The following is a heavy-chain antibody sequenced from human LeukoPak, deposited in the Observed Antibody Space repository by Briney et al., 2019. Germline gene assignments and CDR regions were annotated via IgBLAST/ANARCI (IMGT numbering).Heavy chain of an antibody. V-gene: IGHV3-9*01. D-gene: IGHD2-15*01. CDR1: GFTFDDYA. CDR2: ISWNSGSI. J-gene: IGHJ6*03. CDR3: AKDIALDLTPLSVMDV. Sequence: PGGSLRLSCAASGFTFDDYAMHWVRQAPGKGLEWVSGISWNSGSIGYADSVKGRFTISRDNAKNSLYLQMNSLRAEDTALYYCAKDIALDLTPLSVMDVWGKGTTVTISS.